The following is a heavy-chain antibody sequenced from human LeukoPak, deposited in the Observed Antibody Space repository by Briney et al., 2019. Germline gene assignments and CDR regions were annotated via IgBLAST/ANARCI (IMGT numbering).Heavy chain of an antibody. Sequence: PSETLSLTCAVYGGSFSGYYWSWIRQPPGKGLEWIGYIYYSGSTNYNPSLKSRVTISVDTSKNQFSLKLSSVTAADTAVYYCARDSEDSSYWGQGTLVTVSS. CDR3: ARDSEDSSY. V-gene: IGHV4-59*01. CDR2: IYYSGST. CDR1: GGSFSGYY. D-gene: IGHD6-6*01. J-gene: IGHJ4*02.